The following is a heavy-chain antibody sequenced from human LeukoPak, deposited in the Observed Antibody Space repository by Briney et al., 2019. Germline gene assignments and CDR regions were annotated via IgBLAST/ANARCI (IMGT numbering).Heavy chain of an antibody. CDR1: GYSISSGYY. Sequence: PSETLSLTCTVSGYSISSGYYWGWIRQPPGKGLEWIGSIYHSGSTYYNPSLKSRVTISVDTSKNQFSLKLSSVTAADTAVYYCARGDFWSGPDAFDIWGQGTMVTVSS. CDR3: ARGDFWSGPDAFDI. V-gene: IGHV4-38-2*02. D-gene: IGHD3-3*01. CDR2: IYHSGST. J-gene: IGHJ3*02.